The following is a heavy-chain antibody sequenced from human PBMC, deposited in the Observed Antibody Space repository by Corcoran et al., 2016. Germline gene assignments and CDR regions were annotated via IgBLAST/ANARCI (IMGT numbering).Heavy chain of an antibody. Sequence: VQLVESGGGVVQPGRSLRLSCAASGFTFSSYGMHWVRQAPGKGLEWVAVIWYDGSNKYYADSVKGRFTISRDNSKNTLYLQMNSLRAEDTAVYYCARGGYSLYGMDVWGQGTTVTVSS. J-gene: IGHJ6*02. CDR3: ARGGYSLYGMDV. CDR1: GFTFSSYG. D-gene: IGHD2-15*01. CDR2: IWYDGSNK. V-gene: IGHV3-33*01.